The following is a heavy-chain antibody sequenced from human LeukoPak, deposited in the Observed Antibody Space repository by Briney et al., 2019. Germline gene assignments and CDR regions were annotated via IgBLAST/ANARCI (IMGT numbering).Heavy chain of an antibody. CDR2: FHHSGST. CDR1: GGSISSASYS. CDR3: VRGGGLPNCGGDCPPYT. V-gene: IGHV4-30-2*01. Sequence: SQTLSLTCAVSGGSISSASYSWSWIRQPPGEGLEWIGYFHHSGSTSYNPSLESRVTISGDRSANQFSLHLSSVTAADTAVYYCVRGGGLPNCGGDCPPYTWGQGKMRTVSS. D-gene: IGHD2-21*02. J-gene: IGHJ3*02.